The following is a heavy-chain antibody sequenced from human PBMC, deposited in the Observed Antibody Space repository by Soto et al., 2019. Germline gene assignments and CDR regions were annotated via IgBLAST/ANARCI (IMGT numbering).Heavy chain of an antibody. D-gene: IGHD3-10*01. CDR1: GYSFTSYW. J-gene: IGHJ4*02. CDR2: IYPGDSDT. Sequence: GESLKISCKGSGYSFTSYWIGWVRQMPGKGLEWMGIIYPGDSDTRYSPSFQGQVTISADKSISTAYLQWSSLKASDTAMYYCARTYYYGSGSYYHFDYWGQGTLVTVS. V-gene: IGHV5-51*01. CDR3: ARTYYYGSGSYYHFDY.